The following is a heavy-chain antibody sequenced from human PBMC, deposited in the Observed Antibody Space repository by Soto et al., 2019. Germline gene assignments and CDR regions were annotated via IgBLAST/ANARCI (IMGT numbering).Heavy chain of an antibody. CDR3: AGGGVRGVITRTRDYYGMDV. V-gene: IGHV5-51*01. D-gene: IGHD3-10*01. CDR1: GYSFTSYW. Sequence: HGESLKISCKGSGYSFTSYWIGWVRQMPGKGLEWMGIIYPGDSDTRYSPSFQGQVTISADKSISTAYLQWSSLKASDTAMYYCAGGGVRGVITRTRDYYGMDVWGQGTTVTVAS. J-gene: IGHJ6*02. CDR2: IYPGDSDT.